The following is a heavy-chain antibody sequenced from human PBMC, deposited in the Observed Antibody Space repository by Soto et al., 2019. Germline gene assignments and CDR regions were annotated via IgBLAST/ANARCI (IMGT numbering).Heavy chain of an antibody. J-gene: IGHJ6*02. CDR2: IYYSGST. Sequence: SETLSLTCTVSGGSISSYYWSWIRQPPGKGLEWIGYIYYSGSTNYNPSLKSRVTISVDTSKNQFSLKLSSVTAADTAVYYCARHVPYCSDTSHCANGIDVWGQGTTVTVSS. V-gene: IGHV4-59*08. CDR3: ARHVPYCSDTSHCANGIDV. CDR1: GGSISSYY. D-gene: IGHD2-2*01.